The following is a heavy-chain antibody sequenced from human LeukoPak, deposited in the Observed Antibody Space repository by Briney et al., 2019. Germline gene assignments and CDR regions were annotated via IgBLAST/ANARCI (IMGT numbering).Heavy chain of an antibody. V-gene: IGHV1-3*02. D-gene: IGHD6-13*01. CDR3: AREERYSSSLDY. CDR2: SNAGNGNT. J-gene: IGHJ4*02. CDR1: GYTFTSYA. Sequence: ASVKVSCKASGYTFTSYAMHWVRQAPGQRLEWMGWSNAGNGNTKYSQEFQGRVTITRDTSASTAYMELSSLRSGDMAVYYCAREERYSSSLDYWGQGTLVTVSS.